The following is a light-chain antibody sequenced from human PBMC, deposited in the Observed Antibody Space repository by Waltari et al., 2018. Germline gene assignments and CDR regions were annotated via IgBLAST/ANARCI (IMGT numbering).Light chain of an antibody. J-gene: IGLJ3*02. Sequence: QSVLTQPPSASGTPGQRVTISCSGSSSNIGTNYIYWYQQLPATAPKLLIYRSDQRPSGVPDRFSGSKSGTSASLAISGLRSEDEAGYYCAAWDDSLSGWVFGGGTKLTVL. CDR3: AAWDDSLSGWV. CDR1: SSNIGTNY. V-gene: IGLV1-47*01. CDR2: RSD.